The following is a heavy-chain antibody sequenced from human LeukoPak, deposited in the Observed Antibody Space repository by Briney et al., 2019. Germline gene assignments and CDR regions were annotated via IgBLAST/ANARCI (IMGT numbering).Heavy chain of an antibody. D-gene: IGHD3-9*01. J-gene: IGHJ4*02. CDR3: ARWDIMTSYSTLYY. CDR1: GYTFTSYY. CDR2: IYPSVGST. V-gene: IGHV1-46*01. Sequence: ASVKVSCKASGYTFTSYYMHAVRQAPRGGVEWMGIIYPSVGSTSCAPHFKGRVTMTKDMSTSTVSLGLGRWRPGAPPVFYFARWDIMTSYSTLYYGGQGTLVTVPA.